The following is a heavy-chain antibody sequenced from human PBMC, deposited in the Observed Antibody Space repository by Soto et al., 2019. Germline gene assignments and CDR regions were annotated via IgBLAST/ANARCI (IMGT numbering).Heavy chain of an antibody. V-gene: IGHV4-34*01. Sequence: QVQLQQWGAGLLKPSETLSLTCTVYGASFAGYYWTWLRQSPGKGLEWIGEVSHSGIAKYNPSLGSRVTISLDTSNNQFSLDLTSVTAADTAVDYCARYGGTSIWYFDIWGRGTLVSVSS. CDR1: GASFAGYY. CDR2: VSHSGIA. J-gene: IGHJ2*01. D-gene: IGHD2-15*01. CDR3: ARYGGTSIWYFDI.